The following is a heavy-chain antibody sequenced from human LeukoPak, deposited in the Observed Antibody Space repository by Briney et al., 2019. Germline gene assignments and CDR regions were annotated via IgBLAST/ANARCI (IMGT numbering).Heavy chain of an antibody. CDR2: INHSGST. Sequence: SETLSLTCAVYGGSFSGYYWSWIRQPPGKGLEWIGEINHSGSTNYNPSLKSRVTISVDTSKNQFSLKLSSVTAADTAVYYCARLKLWGATPLLVARARYYFDYWGQGTLVTVSS. D-gene: IGHD1-26*01. CDR1: GGSFSGYY. CDR3: ARLKLWGATPLLVARARYYFDY. V-gene: IGHV4-34*01. J-gene: IGHJ4*02.